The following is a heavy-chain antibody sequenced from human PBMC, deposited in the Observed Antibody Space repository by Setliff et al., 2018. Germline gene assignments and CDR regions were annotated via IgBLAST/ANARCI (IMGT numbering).Heavy chain of an antibody. J-gene: IGHJ4*02. D-gene: IGHD3-9*01. CDR3: ARSSAPSVVLAADFDF. CDR1: GFMFSTYG. Sequence: ASVKVSCKTSGFMFSTYGLSWVRQAPGQAPEWIGCISGYTGDTNYAPKLRDRVTLTIDPSSTTAYMELRSLKSDDTAFYYCARSSAPSVVLAADFDFWGQGTLVTVSS. CDR2: ISGYTGDT. V-gene: IGHV1-18*01.